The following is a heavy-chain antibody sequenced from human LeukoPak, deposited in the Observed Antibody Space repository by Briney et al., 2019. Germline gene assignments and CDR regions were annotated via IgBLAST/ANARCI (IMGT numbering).Heavy chain of an antibody. D-gene: IGHD5-12*01. CDR3: ARDPSRWIAEYMGV. J-gene: IGHJ6*03. CDR1: GYTFSSYG. Sequence: GASVKVSCKASGYTFSSYGISWVRQAPGQGLEWMGWISGYNGNTNYVQKFQGRVTMTTDTSTRTAYMELRSLRSDDTAVYYCARDPSRWIAEYMGVWGQGTTVTVSS. V-gene: IGHV1-18*01. CDR2: ISGYNGNT.